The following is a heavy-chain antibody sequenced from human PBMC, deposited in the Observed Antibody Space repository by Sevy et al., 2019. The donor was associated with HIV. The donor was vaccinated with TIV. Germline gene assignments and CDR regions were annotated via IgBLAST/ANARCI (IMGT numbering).Heavy chain of an antibody. D-gene: IGHD3-22*01. Sequence: GGSLKLSCAASGFTFSNAWTSWVRHAPGKGLEWVGRIKSKTDGGTTDYAAPVKGRFTISRDDSKNTLYLQMNSLKTEDTAVYYCTTDPPLIVDREATFDYWGQGTLVTVSS. CDR3: TTDPPLIVDREATFDY. J-gene: IGHJ4*02. CDR1: GFTFSNAW. V-gene: IGHV3-15*01. CDR2: IKSKTDGGTT.